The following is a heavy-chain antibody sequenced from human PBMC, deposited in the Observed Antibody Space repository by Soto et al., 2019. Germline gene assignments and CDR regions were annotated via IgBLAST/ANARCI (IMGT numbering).Heavy chain of an antibody. D-gene: IGHD2-15*01. V-gene: IGHV4-31*09. CDR3: VVAAQPYYFDY. CDR1: GGSISTGGYY. CDR2: FYYSGST. Sequence: TSETVSLTCTVSGGSISTGGYYWNWIRQHPGKGLEWIGYFYYSGSTYYNPSLKSRVTISIDMSKNQISLKLTSVTAADTAVYYCVVAAQPYYFDYWGQGTLVTVSS. J-gene: IGHJ4*02.